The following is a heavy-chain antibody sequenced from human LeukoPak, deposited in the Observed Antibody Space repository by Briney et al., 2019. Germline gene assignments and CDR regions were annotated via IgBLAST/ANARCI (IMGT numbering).Heavy chain of an antibody. V-gene: IGHV4-39*01. J-gene: IGHJ6*02. CDR2: IYYSGST. CDR1: GGSISSSSYY. Sequence: SETLSLTCTVSGGSISSSSYYWCWIRQPPGKGLEWIGSIYYSGSTYYNPSLKSRVTISVDTSKNQFSLKLSSVTAADTAVYYCASCSSPSCYYLGYYGMDVWGQGTTVTVSS. CDR3: ASCSSPSCYYLGYYGMDV. D-gene: IGHD2-2*01.